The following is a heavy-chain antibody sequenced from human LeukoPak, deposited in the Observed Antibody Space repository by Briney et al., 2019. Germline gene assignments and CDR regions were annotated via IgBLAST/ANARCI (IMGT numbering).Heavy chain of an antibody. CDR3: ARGRRSITIFGVVIRVYWFDP. CDR2: IKHSGST. V-gene: IGHV4-39*07. CDR1: GGSISSSSDY. Sequence: ASETLSLTCTVSGGSISSSSDYWSWIRQPPGKGLECIGEIKHSGSTNYNPSLKSRVTISVDTSKNQFSLKLSSVTAADTAVYYCARGRRSITIFGVVIRVYWFDPWGQGTLVTVSS. D-gene: IGHD3-3*01. J-gene: IGHJ5*02.